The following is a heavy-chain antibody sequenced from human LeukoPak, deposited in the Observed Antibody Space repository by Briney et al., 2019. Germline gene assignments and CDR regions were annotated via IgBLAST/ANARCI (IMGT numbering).Heavy chain of an antibody. J-gene: IGHJ4*02. CDR1: GDSVTTYY. Sequence: PSETQSLTCTVSGDSVTTYYWSWIRQPPGKGLEWIGYIYSSGSTKYNPSLKSRVTMSVDTSKNQFSLKLSSVTAADTAVYFCAREGTTGWAFWGQGTLVTVSS. CDR2: IYSSGST. D-gene: IGHD1-1*01. CDR3: AREGTTGWAF. V-gene: IGHV4-59*02.